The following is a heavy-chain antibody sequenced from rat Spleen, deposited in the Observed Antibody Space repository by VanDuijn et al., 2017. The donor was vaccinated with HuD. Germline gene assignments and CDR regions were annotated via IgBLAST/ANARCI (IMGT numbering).Heavy chain of an antibody. J-gene: IGHJ2*01. CDR2: IWNTGGT. Sequence: QVQLKESGPGLVQPSQTLSLTCTIAGFSVNSYNVHWVRQPQGKGLDWMGVIWNTGGTRYNAALKSRLSISKDTSKSQVFLKMNSLQTEDTATYYCARTPYNNYFDYWGQGVMVTVSS. D-gene: IGHD1-10*01. CDR3: ARTPYNNYFDY. V-gene: IGHV2-41*01. CDR1: GFSVNSYN.